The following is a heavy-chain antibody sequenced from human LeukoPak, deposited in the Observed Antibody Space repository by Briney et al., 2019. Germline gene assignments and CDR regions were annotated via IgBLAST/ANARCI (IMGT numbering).Heavy chain of an antibody. Sequence: PGGSLRLSCGASGSTFSDYSMNWVRQAPGKGLEWIGEINHSGSTNYNPSLKSRVTISVDTSKNQFSLKLSSVTAADTAVYYCASGRGIFGVVHFDYWGQGTLVTVSS. CDR1: GSTFSDYS. D-gene: IGHD3-3*01. V-gene: IGHV4-34*01. CDR3: ASGRGIFGVVHFDY. J-gene: IGHJ4*02. CDR2: INHSGST.